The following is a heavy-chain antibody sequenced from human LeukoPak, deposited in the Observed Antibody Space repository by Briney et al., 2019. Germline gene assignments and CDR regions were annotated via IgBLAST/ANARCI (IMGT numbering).Heavy chain of an antibody. CDR3: ARDLERYPISGNDRYYYYYCMDV. Sequence: GASLKASCKTSGYTFSNYGISWVRQAPGRGLEWVGWISAFNGNTNYAPKLQDRVTLTTDTSTSTAYMELRSLRSDDTAVYFCARDLERYPISGNDRYYYYYCMDVWGKGTTVTVSS. V-gene: IGHV1-18*01. CDR2: ISAFNGNT. J-gene: IGHJ6*03. CDR1: GYTFSNYG. D-gene: IGHD1-1*01.